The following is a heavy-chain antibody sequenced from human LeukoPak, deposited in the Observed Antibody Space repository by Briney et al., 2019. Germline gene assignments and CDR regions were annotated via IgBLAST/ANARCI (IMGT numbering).Heavy chain of an antibody. CDR1: RYTFTSYY. V-gene: IGHV1-46*01. CDR2: INPSGGTT. D-gene: IGHD3-10*01. Sequence: ASVKVSCKASRYTFTSYYMHWVRQAPGQGLEWMGIINPSGGTTSYAQKFQGRVTMTRDTSTSTVYMELSSLRSEDTAVYYCARDWDSEDYYGSGIFDYWGQGTLVTVSS. J-gene: IGHJ4*02. CDR3: ARDWDSEDYYGSGIFDY.